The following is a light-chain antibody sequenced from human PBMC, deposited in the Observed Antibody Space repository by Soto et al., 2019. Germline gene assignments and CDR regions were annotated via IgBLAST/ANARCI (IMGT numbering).Light chain of an antibody. J-gene: IGLJ2*01. CDR1: GIGSRS. CDR2: DDD. V-gene: IGLV3-21*02. CDR3: QVWDISTYHVI. Sequence: SYELAQPPSVSVAPGQTATITCGGTGIGSRSVHWCQQKPGQAPLLVVYDDDDRPSGIPERFSGSNSGNTATLTISRVEAGDEADYYCQVWDISTYHVIFGGGTKLTVL.